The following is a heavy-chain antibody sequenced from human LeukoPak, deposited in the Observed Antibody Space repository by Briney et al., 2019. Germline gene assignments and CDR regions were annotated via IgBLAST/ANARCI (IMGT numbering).Heavy chain of an antibody. D-gene: IGHD3-3*01. CDR2: ISYDGSNK. CDR3: ARDLGYYDFWSGYYMGYYFDY. J-gene: IGHJ4*02. V-gene: IGHV3-30*01. CDR1: GFTFSSYA. Sequence: GGSLRPSCAASGFTFSSYAMHWVRQAPGKGLEWVAVISYDGSNKYYADSVKGRFTISRDNSKNTLYLQMNSLRAEDTAVYYCARDLGYYDFWSGYYMGYYFDYWGQGTLVTVSS.